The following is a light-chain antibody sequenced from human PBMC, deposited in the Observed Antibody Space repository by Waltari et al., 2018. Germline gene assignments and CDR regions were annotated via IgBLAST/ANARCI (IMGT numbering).Light chain of an antibody. J-gene: IGLJ3*02. V-gene: IGLV2-23*01. Sequence: QSALTQPASVSGSPGQSITISCTGISSDFRNYNLVSWNQPHPGEAPKLLLYEDMKRPSGVSTRFSGSKSGDTASLTISGLQAEDESDYYCCSYAGVSTWVFGGGTKVTVL. CDR3: CSYAGVSTWV. CDR1: SSDFRNYNL. CDR2: EDM.